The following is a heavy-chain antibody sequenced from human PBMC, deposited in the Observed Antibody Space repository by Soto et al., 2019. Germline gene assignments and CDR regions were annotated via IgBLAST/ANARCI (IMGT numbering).Heavy chain of an antibody. V-gene: IGHV1-69*13. CDR3: AKVRYSSPMGYYYGMDV. CDR1: RVAFSKFI. D-gene: IGHD6-19*01. CDR2: IIPIFGTA. J-gene: IGHJ6*02. Sequence: GASVKVSCKASRVAFSKFIVTWVRQAPGLGLEWVGGIIPIFGTANYAQKFQGRVTITAGESTSTSYMEVNNLRSEDTAVYYCAKVRYSSPMGYYYGMDVWGQGTTVTVSS.